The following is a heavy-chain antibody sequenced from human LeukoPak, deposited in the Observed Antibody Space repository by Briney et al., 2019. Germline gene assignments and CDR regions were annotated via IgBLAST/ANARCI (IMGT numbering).Heavy chain of an antibody. D-gene: IGHD3-16*01. CDR2: IYYSGST. CDR1: GGSISSSSYY. Sequence: PSETLSLTCTVSGGSISSSSYYWGWIRQPPGKGLEWIGSIYYSGSTYYNPSLKSRVTISVDTSKNQFSLKLSSVTAADTAVYYCARTLEGWPQFGYFDYWGQGTLVTVSS. J-gene: IGHJ4*02. CDR3: ARTLEGWPQFGYFDY. V-gene: IGHV4-39*07.